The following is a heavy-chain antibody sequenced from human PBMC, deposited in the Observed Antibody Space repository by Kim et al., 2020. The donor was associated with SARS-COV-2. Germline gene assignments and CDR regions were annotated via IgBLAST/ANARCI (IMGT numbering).Heavy chain of an antibody. D-gene: IGHD3-3*01. Sequence: YYNPSLESRVTISVDTSKNQFSLKLSSVTAADTAVYYCARGRSGYTPLDYWGQGTLVTVSS. J-gene: IGHJ4*02. CDR3: ARGRSGYTPLDY. V-gene: IGHV4-31*02.